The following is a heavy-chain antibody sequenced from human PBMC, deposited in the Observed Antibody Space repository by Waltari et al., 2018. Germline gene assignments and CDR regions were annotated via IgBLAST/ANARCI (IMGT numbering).Heavy chain of an antibody. CDR1: GGSFSGYY. V-gene: IGHV4-34*01. CDR3: ARRGYCSSTSCWYYYYYYMDV. J-gene: IGHJ6*03. CDR2: INHSGST. D-gene: IGHD2-2*01. Sequence: QVQLQQWGAGLLKPSETLSLTCAVYGGSFSGYYWSWIRQPPGKGLEWIGEINHSGSTNHNPSLKSRVTISVDTSKNQFSLKLSSVTAADTAVYYCARRGYCSSTSCWYYYYYYMDVWGKGTTVTVSS.